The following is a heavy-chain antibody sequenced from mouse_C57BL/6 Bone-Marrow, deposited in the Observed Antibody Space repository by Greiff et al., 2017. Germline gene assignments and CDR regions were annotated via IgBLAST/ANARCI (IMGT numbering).Heavy chain of an antibody. V-gene: IGHV8-8*01. CDR1: GFSLSTFGMG. Sequence: QVTLKVSGPGILQPSQTLSLSCSFSGFSLSTFGMGVGWLRHPSGKGLVWLAHIWWDDDKYYNPALKSRLSIAKDTSKNQVVLKSANVDTADTATYYCARIADDYWYFDVWGTGTTVTVSS. CDR3: ARIADDYWYFDV. J-gene: IGHJ1*03. CDR2: IWWDDDK. D-gene: IGHD2-3*01.